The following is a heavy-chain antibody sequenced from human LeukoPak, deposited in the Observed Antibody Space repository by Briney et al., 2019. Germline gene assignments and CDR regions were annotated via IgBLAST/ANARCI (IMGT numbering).Heavy chain of an antibody. J-gene: IGHJ4*02. Sequence: GGSLRLSCAASGFTVSSNYMNWVRQAPGKGLEWVSIIYSGGSTYYADSVKGRFTISRDNSKNTLYLQMNSLRAEDTAVYCCARDPHFYGSGTPDYWGQGTLVTVSS. CDR3: ARDPHFYGSGTPDY. CDR2: IYSGGST. V-gene: IGHV3-66*01. D-gene: IGHD3-10*01. CDR1: GFTVSSNY.